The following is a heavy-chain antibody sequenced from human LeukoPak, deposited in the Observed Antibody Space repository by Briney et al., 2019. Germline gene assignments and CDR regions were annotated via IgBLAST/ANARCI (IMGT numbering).Heavy chain of an antibody. V-gene: IGHV3-30*18. CDR2: MSYDGFNK. D-gene: IGHD5-18*01. J-gene: IGHJ4*02. CDR1: GFTISSYA. Sequence: PGRSLRLSCAASGFTISSYAMHWVRQSLGKGLEWVAVMSYDGFNKYYADSVKGRFTISRDNSKNTLYLQMNSLRAEDTAVYYCAKTKGYSYGYYFDYWGQGTLVTVSS. CDR3: AKTKGYSYGYYFDY.